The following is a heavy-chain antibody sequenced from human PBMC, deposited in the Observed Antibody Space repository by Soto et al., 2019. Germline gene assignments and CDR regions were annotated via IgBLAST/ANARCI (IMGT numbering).Heavy chain of an antibody. V-gene: IGHV3-11*06. CDR2: ISSSSSYT. CDR1: GFTFSDYY. CDR3: AREAIAATPNWFDP. J-gene: IGHJ5*02. D-gene: IGHD2-15*01. Sequence: GGSLRLSCAASGFTFSDYYMNWIRQAPGKGLEWVSYISSSSSYTNYADSVRGRFTISRDNAKNSLYLQMNSLRAEDTAVYYCAREAIAATPNWFDPWGQGTLVTVS.